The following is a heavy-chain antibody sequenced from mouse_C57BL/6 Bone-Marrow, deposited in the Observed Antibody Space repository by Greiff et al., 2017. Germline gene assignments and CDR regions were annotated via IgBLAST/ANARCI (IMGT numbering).Heavy chain of an antibody. Sequence: QVQLQQSGAELVKPGASVKISCKASGYAFSSYWMNWVKQRPGKGLEWIGQIYPGDGDTNYNGTFKGKATLTAAKSSSTAYMQLSSLTSEDSAVYSCARRVTTVGPKGYCDVWGTGTTVTVSS. CDR1: GYAFSSYW. V-gene: IGHV1-80*01. J-gene: IGHJ1*03. CDR2: IYPGDGDT. CDR3: ARRVTTVGPKGYCDV. D-gene: IGHD1-1*01.